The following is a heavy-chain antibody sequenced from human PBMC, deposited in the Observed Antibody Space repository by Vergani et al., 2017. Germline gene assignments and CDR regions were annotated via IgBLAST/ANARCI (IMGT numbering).Heavy chain of an antibody. Sequence: QVQLVESGGGVVQPGGSLRLSCAASGFTFSSYGMHWVRQAPGKGLEWVSTISSDGGSTYYADSVKGRFTISRDNSKNTLSLQMNSLTAEDTAIYYCAGPQGTSAYYYGGFDYWGQGILVTVSS. D-gene: IGHD3-22*01. V-gene: IGHV3-NL1*01. CDR2: ISSDGGST. J-gene: IGHJ4*02. CDR1: GFTFSSYG. CDR3: AGPQGTSAYYYGGFDY.